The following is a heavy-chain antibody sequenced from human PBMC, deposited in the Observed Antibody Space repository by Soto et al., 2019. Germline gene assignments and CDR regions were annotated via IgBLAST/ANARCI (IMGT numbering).Heavy chain of an antibody. J-gene: IGHJ6*02. CDR1: GFTFSSYA. V-gene: IGHV3-23*01. CDR3: APMGV. Sequence: GGSLRLSCSASGFTFSSYAMSWVRQAPGKGLDCVSAISGSDDSTYYADSVKGRFTISKDNSKNTLNLQMSSLRADDTAVYYCAPMGVWGQGTTVPVSS. CDR2: ISGSDDST.